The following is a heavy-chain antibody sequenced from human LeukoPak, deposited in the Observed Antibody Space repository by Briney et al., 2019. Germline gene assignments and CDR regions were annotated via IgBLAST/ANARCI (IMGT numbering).Heavy chain of an antibody. J-gene: IGHJ5*02. CDR2: ISSSGSTI. D-gene: IGHD3-10*01. CDR1: GFTFSSYE. V-gene: IGHV3-48*03. Sequence: GGSLRLSCAASGFTFSSYEMNWVRQAPGKGLEWLSYISSSGSTIYYADFVKGRFTISRDNTKDSLYLQMNSLRAEDTAVYYCARGRHYFGSGTFNYFDPWGQGILVTVSS. CDR3: ARGRHYFGSGTFNYFDP.